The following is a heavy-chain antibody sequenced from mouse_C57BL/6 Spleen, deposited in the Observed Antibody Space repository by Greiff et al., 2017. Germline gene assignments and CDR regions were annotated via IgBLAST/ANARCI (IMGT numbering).Heavy chain of an antibody. CDR3: ARWGGSSYVAY. J-gene: IGHJ3*01. CDR1: GYTFTSYW. D-gene: IGHD1-1*01. Sequence: QVQLQQSGAELVMPGASVKLSCKASGYTFTSYWMHWVKQRPGQGLEWIGEIDPSDSYTNYNQKFKGKSTLTVDKSSSTAYMQLSSLTSEDAAVYYCARWGGSSYVAYWGQGTLVTVSA. V-gene: IGHV1-69*01. CDR2: IDPSDSYT.